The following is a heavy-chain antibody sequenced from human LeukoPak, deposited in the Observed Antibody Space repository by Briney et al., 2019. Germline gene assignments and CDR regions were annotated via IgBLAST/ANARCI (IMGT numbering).Heavy chain of an antibody. CDR1: GFTFSSYG. CDR2: IWYDGSNK. Sequence: GGSLRLSCAASGFTFSSYGMHWVRQAPGKGLEWVAVIWYDGSNKYYADSVKGRFTISRDNSENTLYLQMNSLRAEDTAVYYCARGDDILTGRKKNWFDPWGQGTLVTVSS. J-gene: IGHJ5*02. CDR3: ARGDDILTGRKKNWFDP. V-gene: IGHV3-33*01. D-gene: IGHD3-9*01.